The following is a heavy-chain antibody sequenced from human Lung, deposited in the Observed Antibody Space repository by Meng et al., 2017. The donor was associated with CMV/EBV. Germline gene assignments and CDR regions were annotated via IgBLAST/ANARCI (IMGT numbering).Heavy chain of an antibody. Sequence: QVQLVEFGGGLVKPGGSLRLSCTGSGFTFSDYYMSWIRQAPGKGLEWVSYISPTTGYTEYADSVKGRFTISRDNAKNSLFLQMNSLRSEDTAVYYCARDFSLYRTSGVQGGQGPLVTVAS. CDR3: ARDFSLYRTSGVQ. CDR1: GFTFSDYY. CDR2: ISPTTGYT. D-gene: IGHD2-8*01. J-gene: IGHJ4*02. V-gene: IGHV3-11*05.